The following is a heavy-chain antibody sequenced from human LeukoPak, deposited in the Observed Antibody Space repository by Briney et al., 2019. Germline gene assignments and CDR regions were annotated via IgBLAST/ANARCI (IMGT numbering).Heavy chain of an antibody. CDR2: IIPIFGTA. Sequence: GSSVKVSCKASGGTFSSYAISWVRQAPGQGLEWMGGIIPIFGTANYAQKFQGRVTITADKSTSTAYMELSSLRSEDTAVYYCARSHSSSWYPKHYYYYHMDVWGKGTTVTVSS. CDR1: GGTFSSYA. CDR3: ARSHSSSWYPKHYYYYHMDV. D-gene: IGHD6-13*01. J-gene: IGHJ6*03. V-gene: IGHV1-69*06.